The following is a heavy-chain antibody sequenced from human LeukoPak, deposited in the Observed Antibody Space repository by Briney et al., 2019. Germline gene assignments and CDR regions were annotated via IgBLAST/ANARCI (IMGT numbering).Heavy chain of an antibody. CDR2: IIPIFGTA. Sequence: SVKVSCKASGGTLSSYAISWVRQAPGQGLEWMGGIIPIFGTANYAQKFQGRVTITADKSTSTAYMELSSLRSEDTAVYYCARAGVYLAAAGNNWFDPWGQGTLVTVSS. J-gene: IGHJ5*02. V-gene: IGHV1-69*06. D-gene: IGHD6-13*01. CDR1: GGTLSSYA. CDR3: ARAGVYLAAAGNNWFDP.